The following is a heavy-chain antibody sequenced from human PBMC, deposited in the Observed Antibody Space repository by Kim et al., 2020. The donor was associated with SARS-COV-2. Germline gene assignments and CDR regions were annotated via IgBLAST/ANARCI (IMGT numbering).Heavy chain of an antibody. CDR1: GGSISSSSYY. Sequence: SETLSLTCTVSGGSISSSSYYWGWIRQPPGKGLEWIGSIYYSGSTYYNPSLKSRVTISVDTSKNQFSLKLSSVTAADTAVYYCASPKPGLLWFGELSSYWYFDLWGRGTLVTVSS. CDR2: IYYSGST. CDR3: ASPKPGLLWFGELSSYWYFDL. J-gene: IGHJ2*01. V-gene: IGHV4-39*01. D-gene: IGHD3-10*01.